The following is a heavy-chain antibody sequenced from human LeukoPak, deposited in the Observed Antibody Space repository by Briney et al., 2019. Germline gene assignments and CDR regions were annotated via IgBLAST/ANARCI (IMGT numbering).Heavy chain of an antibody. CDR2: ISRGGSPI. D-gene: IGHD3-3*01. CDR3: TRASCRGEIF. Sequence: PGGSLRLSCAASGFTFSSYEMDWVRQAPGKGLEWVSSISRGGSPIFYADSVRGRFTTSRDNAKKSLFLQMTSLRAEDTAVYYCTRASCRGEIFWGQGTLVSVSS. V-gene: IGHV3-48*03. CDR1: GFTFSSYE. J-gene: IGHJ4*02.